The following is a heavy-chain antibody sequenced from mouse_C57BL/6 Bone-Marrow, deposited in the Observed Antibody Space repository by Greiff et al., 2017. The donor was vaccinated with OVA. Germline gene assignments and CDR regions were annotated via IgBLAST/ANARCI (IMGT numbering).Heavy chain of an antibody. J-gene: IGHJ2*01. CDR2: IDPETGGT. D-gene: IGHD1-1*01. V-gene: IGHV1-15*01. CDR1: GYTFTDYE. Sequence: QVQLKESGAELVRPGASVTLSCKASGYTFTDYEMHWVKQTPVHGLEWIGAIDPETGGTAYNQKFKGKARLTADKSSSTAYMELRSLTSEDSAVYYCTGMDYWGQGTTLTVSS. CDR3: TGMDY.